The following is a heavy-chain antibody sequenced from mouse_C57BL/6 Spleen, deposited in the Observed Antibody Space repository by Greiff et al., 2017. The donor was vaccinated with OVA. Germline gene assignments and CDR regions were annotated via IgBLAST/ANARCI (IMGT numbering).Heavy chain of an antibody. Sequence: EVKLVESGPDLVKPGASVKISCKASGYSFTGYYMNWVKQSPEKSLEWIGEINPSTGGTTYNQKFKAKATLTVDKSSSTAYMQLKRLTAEESAVYYCARDYYGSRSYYLDYWGQGTTLTVSS. CDR3: ARDYYGSRSYYLDY. CDR2: INPSTGGT. CDR1: GYSFTGYY. V-gene: IGHV1-42*01. J-gene: IGHJ2*01. D-gene: IGHD1-1*01.